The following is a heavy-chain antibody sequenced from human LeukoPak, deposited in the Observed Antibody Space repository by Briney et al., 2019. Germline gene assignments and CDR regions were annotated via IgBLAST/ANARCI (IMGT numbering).Heavy chain of an antibody. V-gene: IGHV3-48*02. J-gene: IGHJ4*02. D-gene: IGHD4-17*01. CDR1: GFIFNTYS. CDR2: ISSSGGTI. CDR3: ARDRLAGDFFDS. Sequence: GGSLRLSCVASGFIFNTYSMNWVRQAPGKGLEWISFISSSGGTIYYADSVKGRFTISRDNANNSLYLGMNRLRDEDTALYYCARDRLAGDFFDSWGQGTLVTVSS.